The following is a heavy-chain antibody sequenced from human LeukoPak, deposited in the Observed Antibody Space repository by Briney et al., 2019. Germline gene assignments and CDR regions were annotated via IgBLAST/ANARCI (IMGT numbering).Heavy chain of an antibody. J-gene: IGHJ4*02. CDR2: ISGSGDIT. D-gene: IGHD2-15*01. CDR1: GFTFSSYA. CDR3: AKQLGYCSDGSCYFPY. Sequence: GGFLRLSCAASGFTFSSYAMTWVRQAPGKGLESVSAISGSGDITYYADSVKGRFTISRDNSKNTLYLQMDSLRVEDTAVHYCAKQLGYCSDGSCYFPYWGQGTLVTVSS. V-gene: IGHV3-23*01.